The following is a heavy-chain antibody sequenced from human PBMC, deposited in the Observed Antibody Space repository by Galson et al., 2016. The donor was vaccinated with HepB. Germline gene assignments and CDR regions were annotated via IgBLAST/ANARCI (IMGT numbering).Heavy chain of an antibody. J-gene: IGHJ4*02. CDR1: GGSISSGDW. V-gene: IGHV4-4*02. CDR3: AVRRLSSSWSHYFDY. D-gene: IGHD6-13*01. CDR2: IYHYGST. Sequence: ETLSLTCAVSGGSISSGDWWSWVRQPPGKGLEWIREIYHYGSTNYNPSLKSRVTISVDKSKNQFSLKLTSVTAADTAVYYCAVRRLSSSWSHYFDYWGQGTLVTVSS.